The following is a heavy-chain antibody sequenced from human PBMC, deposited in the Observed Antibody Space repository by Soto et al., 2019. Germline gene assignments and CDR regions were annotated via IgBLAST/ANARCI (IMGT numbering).Heavy chain of an antibody. CDR1: GGTFSSYA. CDR3: ARGPDSSGYLFDY. D-gene: IGHD3-22*01. J-gene: IGHJ4*02. V-gene: IGHV1-69*13. Sequence: ASVKVSCKASGGTFSSYAISWVRQAPGQGLEWMGGIIPIFGTANYAQKFQGRVTITADESTSTAYMELSSLRSEDTAVYYCARGPDSSGYLFDYWGQGTLVTVSS. CDR2: IIPIFGTA.